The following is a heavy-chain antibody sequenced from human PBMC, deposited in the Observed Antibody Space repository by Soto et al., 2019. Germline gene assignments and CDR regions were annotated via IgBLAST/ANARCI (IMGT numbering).Heavy chain of an antibody. Sequence: QLQLQQWGAGLLKPSETLSLTGAVYGGSFGGNYWSWIRQPPGKGLEWIGEINHSGSTNYNPSLKSRVTISVDTSKNQFSLKLSSVTAADTAVYYCARGVSGWFDPWGQGTLVTVSS. D-gene: IGHD1-26*01. CDR2: INHSGST. J-gene: IGHJ5*02. CDR3: ARGVSGWFDP. CDR1: GGSFGGNY. V-gene: IGHV4-34*01.